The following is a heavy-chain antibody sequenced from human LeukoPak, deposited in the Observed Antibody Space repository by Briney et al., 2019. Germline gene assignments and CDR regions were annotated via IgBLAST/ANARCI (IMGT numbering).Heavy chain of an antibody. CDR1: GYTFTGYF. CDR3: ARDLSSTSNGELDY. J-gene: IGHJ4*02. CDR2: INPNSGDT. V-gene: IGHV1-2*06. Sequence: ASVKVSCKASGYTFTGYFMHWVRQAPGQGLEWMGRINPNSGDTNYAQNFQGRVTMTRDTSISTAYMELSRLRSDDTAVYYCARDLSSTSNGELDYWGQGTLVTASS. D-gene: IGHD3-10*01.